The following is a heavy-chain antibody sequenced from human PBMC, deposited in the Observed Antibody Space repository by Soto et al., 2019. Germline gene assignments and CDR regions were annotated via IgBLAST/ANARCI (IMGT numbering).Heavy chain of an antibody. CDR2: IYYSGST. CDR1: GGSISSYY. Sequence: SETLSLTCTVSGGSISSYYWSWIRQPPGKGLEWIGYIYYSGSTNYNPSLKSRVTISVDTSKNQFSLKLSSVTAADTAVYYCARANNWNYWFDPWGQGTLVTVSS. CDR3: ARANNWNYWFDP. J-gene: IGHJ5*02. V-gene: IGHV4-59*01. D-gene: IGHD1-7*01.